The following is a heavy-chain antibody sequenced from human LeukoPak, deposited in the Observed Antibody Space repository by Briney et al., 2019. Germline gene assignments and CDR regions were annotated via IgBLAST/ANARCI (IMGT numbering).Heavy chain of an antibody. Sequence: ASVKVSCKASGYTFTSYGISWVRQAPGQGLEWMGWISAYNGNTNYAQKLQGRVTMTTDTSTSTAYMELRSLGSDDTAVYYCAREMYYYDSSGYYYGFDYWGQGTLVTVSS. J-gene: IGHJ4*02. D-gene: IGHD3-22*01. CDR3: AREMYYYDSSGYYYGFDY. CDR1: GYTFTSYG. CDR2: ISAYNGNT. V-gene: IGHV1-18*01.